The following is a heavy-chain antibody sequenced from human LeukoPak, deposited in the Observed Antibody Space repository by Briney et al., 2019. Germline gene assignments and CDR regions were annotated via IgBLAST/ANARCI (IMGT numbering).Heavy chain of an antibody. V-gene: IGHV3-53*01. Sequence: PGGSLRLSCAASGFTFSSNYMSWVRQAPGKGLEWVSVVYSGGSTYYSDSVKGRFTISRDNSKNTLYLQMNSLRAEDTAVYCCARGRGDYYGSGSYYIDYWGQGTLVTVSS. CDR2: VYSGGST. D-gene: IGHD3-10*01. CDR1: GFTFSSNY. CDR3: ARGRGDYYGSGSYYIDY. J-gene: IGHJ4*02.